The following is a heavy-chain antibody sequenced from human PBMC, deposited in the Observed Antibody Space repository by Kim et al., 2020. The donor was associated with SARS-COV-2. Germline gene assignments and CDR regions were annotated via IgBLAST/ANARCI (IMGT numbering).Heavy chain of an antibody. Sequence: TGNPTYAQGFTGRFVFSLDTSVSTAYLQISSLKAEDTAVYYCAREAALDYWGQGTLVTVSS. J-gene: IGHJ4*02. V-gene: IGHV7-4-1*02. CDR3: AREAALDY. CDR2: TGNP.